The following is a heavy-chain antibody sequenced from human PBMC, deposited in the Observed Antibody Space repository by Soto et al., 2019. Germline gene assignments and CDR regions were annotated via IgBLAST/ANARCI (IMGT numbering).Heavy chain of an antibody. CDR1: GFTLRTYT. J-gene: IGHJ4*01. CDR2: ISISSSDR. Sequence: GGSLRLSCAASGFTLRTYTMNWVRQAPGKGLERVSSISISSSDRYYADSVRGRFTISRDNAKNALYLQMNSLRADDTAVYFCVRGMNPLFGGQGTLVTVSS. V-gene: IGHV3-21*06. CDR3: VRGMNPLF.